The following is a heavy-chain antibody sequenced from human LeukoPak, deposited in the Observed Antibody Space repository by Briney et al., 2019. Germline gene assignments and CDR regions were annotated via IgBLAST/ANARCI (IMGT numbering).Heavy chain of an antibody. J-gene: IGHJ3*02. CDR1: GFTFSSYW. V-gene: IGHV3-7*01. Sequence: PGGSLRLSCAASGFTFSSYWRSWVRQAPGKGREGWANKKQDGSEKYYVDSVKGRFTISRDNAKNSLYLQMNSLRAEDTAVYYCASSHPYCSGGSCYVDAFDIWGQGTMVTVSS. CDR2: KKQDGSEK. CDR3: ASSHPYCSGGSCYVDAFDI. D-gene: IGHD2-15*01.